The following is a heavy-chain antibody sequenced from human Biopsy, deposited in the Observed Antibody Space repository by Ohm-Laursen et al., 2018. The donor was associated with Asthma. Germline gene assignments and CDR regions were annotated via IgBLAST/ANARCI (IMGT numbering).Heavy chain of an antibody. J-gene: IGHJ6*02. CDR3: AKDLSKAVGGSNDYYYGMDV. CDR2: IKHDGTEK. D-gene: IGHD6-19*01. Sequence: GSLRLSCSASGFTFGDYWMSWVRQVPGKGLEWVANIKHDGTEKNHVDSLKGRFTISRDNSKNTLSLQMSSLRAEDTALYYCAKDLSKAVGGSNDYYYGMDVWGQGTTVTVAS. V-gene: IGHV3-7*03. CDR1: GFTFGDYW.